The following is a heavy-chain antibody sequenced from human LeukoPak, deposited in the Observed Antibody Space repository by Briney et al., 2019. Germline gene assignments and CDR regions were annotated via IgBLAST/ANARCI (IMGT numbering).Heavy chain of an antibody. V-gene: IGHV1-3*01. CDR2: INAGNGNT. D-gene: IGHD6-13*01. J-gene: IGHJ5*02. CDR3: ARDRQSSSWRFDP. CDR1: GYTFTSYA. Sequence: ASVKVSCKASGYTFTSYAMHWVRQAPGQRLEWMGWINAGNGNTKYSQKFQGRVTITRDASASTAYMELSSLRSEDTAVYYCARDRQSSSWRFDPWGQGTLVTVSS.